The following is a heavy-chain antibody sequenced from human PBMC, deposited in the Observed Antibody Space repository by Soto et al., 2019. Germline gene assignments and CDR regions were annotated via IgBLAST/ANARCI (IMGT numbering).Heavy chain of an antibody. CDR2: ISGSGERT. J-gene: IGHJ6*03. V-gene: IGHV3-23*01. CDR1: GFTFSMFA. Sequence: EVQLLESGGGLVQPGGSLRLSCAASGFTFSMFAMTWVRQAPGKGLEWVSAISGSGERTYYADSVKGRFTLSRDNSKNTLSLQMINLRAEDTAVYFCAKEGAWRLNYYYYYMDVWGKGTTVTVSS. D-gene: IGHD3-3*01. CDR3: AKEGAWRLNYYYYYMDV.